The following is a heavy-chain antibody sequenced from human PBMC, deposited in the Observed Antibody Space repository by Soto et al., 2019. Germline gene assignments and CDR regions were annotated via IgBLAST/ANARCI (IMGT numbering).Heavy chain of an antibody. V-gene: IGHV3-15*07. Sequence: GGSRRLSCVASDFTFSDAWMNWVRQAPGKGLEWVGRIKDRTDGGTIDYAAPVKGRFSISRDDSANTLYLQMNSLKTEDTAVYYCTTSSLYGSGTYDYRGQGTPVTVSS. CDR2: IKDRTDGGTI. CDR3: TTSSLYGSGTYDY. CDR1: DFTFSDAW. J-gene: IGHJ4*02. D-gene: IGHD3-10*01.